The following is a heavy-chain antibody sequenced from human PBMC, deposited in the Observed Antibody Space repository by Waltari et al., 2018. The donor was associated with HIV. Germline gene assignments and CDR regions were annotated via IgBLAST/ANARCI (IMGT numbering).Heavy chain of an antibody. V-gene: IGHV3-7*01. J-gene: IGHJ6*02. CDR3: ARDASYFDFWSGGYYYYGLDV. D-gene: IGHD3-3*01. CDR2: IKDDGSEK. Sequence: EVQLVESGGDLVQSGESLRLSCAASGFKFSTFWMNWVRQAPGKRLGWVANIKDDGSEKDYVDSVNGRFTISRDNGKNSLYLQMNSLRAEDTAVYYCARDASYFDFWSGGYYYYGLDVWGQGTTVTVSS. CDR1: GFKFSTFW.